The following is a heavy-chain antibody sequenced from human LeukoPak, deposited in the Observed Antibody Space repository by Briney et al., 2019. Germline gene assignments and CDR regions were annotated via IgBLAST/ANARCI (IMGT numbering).Heavy chain of an antibody. V-gene: IGHV3-30*18. J-gene: IGHJ4*02. CDR3: AKGGGYDYSIFDY. Sequence: PGGSLRLSCAASGFTFSSYGMHWVRKAPGKGLVWVAVISYDGSNKYYADSVKGRFTISRDNSKNTLYLQMNSLRAEDTAVYYCAKGGGYDYSIFDYWGQGTLVTVSS. CDR1: GFTFSSYG. CDR2: ISYDGSNK. D-gene: IGHD5-12*01.